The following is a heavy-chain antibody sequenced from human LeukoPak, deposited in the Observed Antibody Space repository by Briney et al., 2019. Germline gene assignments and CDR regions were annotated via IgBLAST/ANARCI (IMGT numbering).Heavy chain of an antibody. CDR1: GYTFTGYY. Sequence: ASVKVSCKASGYTFTGYYMHWVRQAPGQGLEWMGWINPNSGDTNYAQKFQGRVTMTRDTSINTAYMEVSRLRYDDTAVYYCARDGGLDYWGQGTLVTVSS. D-gene: IGHD3-16*01. V-gene: IGHV1-2*02. CDR3: ARDGGLDY. CDR2: INPNSGDT. J-gene: IGHJ4*02.